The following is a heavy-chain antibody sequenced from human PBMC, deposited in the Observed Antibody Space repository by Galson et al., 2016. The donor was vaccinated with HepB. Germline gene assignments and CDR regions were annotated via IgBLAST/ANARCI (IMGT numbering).Heavy chain of an antibody. Sequence: SLRLSCAASGFTFSTYTMNWVRQAPGKGLEWLSSITPSSSYIFYADAVKGRFTIYRDNAKNTLYLQMHSLRAGDTAVYYCAREVSDSSTPAWYFDLWGRGTLVTVSS. CDR3: AREVSDSSTPAWYFDL. CDR1: GFTFSTYT. V-gene: IGHV3-21*01. J-gene: IGHJ2*01. D-gene: IGHD6-13*01. CDR2: ITPSSSYI.